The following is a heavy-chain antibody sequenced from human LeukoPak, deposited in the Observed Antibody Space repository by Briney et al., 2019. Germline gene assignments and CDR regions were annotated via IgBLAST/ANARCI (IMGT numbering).Heavy chain of an antibody. CDR2: ISAYNGNT. CDR1: GYTFTTYG. J-gene: IGHJ6*03. D-gene: IGHD3-16*01. V-gene: IGHV1-18*01. CDR3: ARGPFRGGDSYYMDV. Sequence: ASVKVSCKASGYTFTTYGISWVRQAPGQGLEWMGWISAYNGNTNCAQKFQGRVTMTTDTSTSTAYMELRSLRSDDTAVYYCARGPFRGGDSYYMDVWGKGTTVTVSS.